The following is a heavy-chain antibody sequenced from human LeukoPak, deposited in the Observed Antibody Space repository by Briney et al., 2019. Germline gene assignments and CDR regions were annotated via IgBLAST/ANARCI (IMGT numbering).Heavy chain of an antibody. CDR2: INTNTGNP. D-gene: IGHD4-23*01. CDR1: GYTFTSYA. V-gene: IGHV7-4-1*02. J-gene: IGHJ6*02. Sequence: VASVKVSYKASGYTFTSYAMNWVRQAPGQGLEWMGWINTNTGNPTYAQGFTGRFVFSLDTSVSTAYLQISSLKAEDTAVYYCARDPTTVVKGGMDVWGQGTTVTVSS. CDR3: ARDPTTVVKGGMDV.